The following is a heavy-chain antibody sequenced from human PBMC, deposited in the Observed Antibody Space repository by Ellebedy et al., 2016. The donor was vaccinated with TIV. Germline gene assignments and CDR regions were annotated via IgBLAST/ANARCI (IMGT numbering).Heavy chain of an antibody. Sequence: GGSLRLSCAASGFPFRNFAMTWVRQAPGKGLEWVSSISSSGVSTDYAHSVRGRVTISRDNSKNTLYLQMNSLRADDSAVYYCAKLDSSGDYYGRFDYWGQGTLVTVSS. J-gene: IGHJ4*02. CDR2: ISSSGVST. CDR1: GFPFRNFA. V-gene: IGHV3-23*01. D-gene: IGHD3-22*01. CDR3: AKLDSSGDYYGRFDY.